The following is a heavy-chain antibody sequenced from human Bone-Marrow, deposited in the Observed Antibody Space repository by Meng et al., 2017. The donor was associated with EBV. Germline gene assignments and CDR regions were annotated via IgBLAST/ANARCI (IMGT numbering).Heavy chain of an antibody. CDR1: GGSISSYY. J-gene: IGHJ5*02. V-gene: IGHV4-59*01. Sequence: QVQVQESGPGRGKPSGTLSLTCPGSGGSISSYYWSWIRQPPGKGLEWIGYIYYSGSTNYNPSLKSRVTISVDTSKNQFSLKLSSVTAADTAVYYCARSAHTEGWFDPWGQGTLVTVSS. CDR2: IYYSGST. CDR3: ARSAHTEGWFDP.